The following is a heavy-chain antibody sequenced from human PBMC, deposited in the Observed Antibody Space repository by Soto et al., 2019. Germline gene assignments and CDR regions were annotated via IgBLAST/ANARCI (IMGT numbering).Heavy chain of an antibody. CDR2: IYWDDDK. V-gene: IGHV2-5*02. CDR3: AHRALYSGSYWDGGYFHT. Sequence: QITLRESGPTRVRPTQPLTLTCDFSGFSLTTSGVGVAWIRQPPGKAPEWLAVIYWDDDKRYSPTLKSRLTITNDTSNTEVLLTMTYLYPVGTATYYCAHRALYSGSYWDGGYFHTWGQGTPVTVSS. J-gene: IGHJ5*02. D-gene: IGHD1-26*01. CDR1: GFSLTTSGVG.